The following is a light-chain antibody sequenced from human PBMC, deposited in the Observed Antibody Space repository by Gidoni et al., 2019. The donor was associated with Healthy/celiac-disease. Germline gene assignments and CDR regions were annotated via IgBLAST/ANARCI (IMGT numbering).Light chain of an antibody. V-gene: IGKV3-20*01. CDR3: QQYGSSCS. CDR1: QSVSSSY. Sequence: EIVLTQSPGTLSLSPGERATLSCRASQSVSSSYLAWYQQKPGQAPWLLSYGASSRATGIPDRFSGSGSGTDFTLTISRLEPEDFAVYYCQQYGSSCSFGQGTKLEIQ. J-gene: IGKJ2*04. CDR2: GAS.